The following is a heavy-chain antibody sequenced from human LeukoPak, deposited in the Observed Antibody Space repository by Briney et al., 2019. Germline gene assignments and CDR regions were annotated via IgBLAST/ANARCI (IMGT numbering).Heavy chain of an antibody. CDR2: MKQDGSEK. CDR1: GFTFSSYW. Sequence: PGGSLRLSCAASGFTFSSYWMSWVRQAPGKGLEWVANMKQDGSEKYYVDSVKGRFTISRDNAKNSLYLQMNSLRAEDTAVYYCTRSVAGWSGDYWGQGTLVTVSS. CDR3: TRSVAGWSGDY. D-gene: IGHD6-19*01. V-gene: IGHV3-7*01. J-gene: IGHJ4*02.